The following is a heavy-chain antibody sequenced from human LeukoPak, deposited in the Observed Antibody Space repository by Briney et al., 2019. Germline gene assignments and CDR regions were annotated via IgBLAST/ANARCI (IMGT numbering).Heavy chain of an antibody. Sequence: GGSLRLSCAASGFSVSSDYMSWVRPAPGKGLEWVSVIYSDGNTYYADSVKGRFTISRDNYKNTVYLQMNSLRAEDTAVYYCARAEWDYWGQGTLVTVSS. D-gene: IGHD1-14*01. CDR2: IYSDGNT. J-gene: IGHJ4*02. CDR3: ARAEWDY. CDR1: GFSVSSDY. V-gene: IGHV3-53*01.